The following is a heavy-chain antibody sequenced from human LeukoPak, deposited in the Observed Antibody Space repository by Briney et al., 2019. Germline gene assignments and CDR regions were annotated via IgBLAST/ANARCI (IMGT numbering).Heavy chain of an antibody. Sequence: ASVKVSCKASGGTFSSYAISWVRQAPGQGLEWMGGIIPIFGTANYAQKFQGRVTITADESTSTAYMELSSLRSEDTAVYYCARVGYYYDSSGCDYYGMDLWGQGTTVTVSS. J-gene: IGHJ6*02. D-gene: IGHD3-22*01. V-gene: IGHV1-69*01. CDR1: GGTFSSYA. CDR3: ARVGYYYDSSGCDYYGMDL. CDR2: IIPIFGTA.